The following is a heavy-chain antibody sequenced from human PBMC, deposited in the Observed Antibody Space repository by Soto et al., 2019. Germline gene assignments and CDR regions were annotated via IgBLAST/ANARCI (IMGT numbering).Heavy chain of an antibody. CDR1: GFSLTTGKMG. Sequence: QGTLKESGPALVKPTETPTLTCTVSGFSLTTGKMGVSWIRQPPGKALECLAHIFSDNERSYSTSLQGRLTITKDTSGSQVVLSMSIVDPVDTATYYCARMKVDSYQFFYAMDVWGQGTTVTVAS. J-gene: IGHJ6*02. D-gene: IGHD2-2*01. CDR2: IFSDNER. CDR3: ARMKVDSYQFFYAMDV. V-gene: IGHV2-26*01.